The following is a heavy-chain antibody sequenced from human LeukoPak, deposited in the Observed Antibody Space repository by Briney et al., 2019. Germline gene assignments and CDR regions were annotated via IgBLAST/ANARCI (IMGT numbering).Heavy chain of an antibody. CDR2: ISSRSSSI. V-gene: IGHV3-48*02. J-gene: IGHJ4*02. CDR3: VRGATVTSPLDY. D-gene: IGHD4-17*01. CDR1: GFTFSTYS. Sequence: GGSLRLSCAASGFTFSTYSMNWVRQAPGKGLEWVSYISSRSSSISYSFSVKGRFIISRDNAKNSLYLQMNRLRDEDTAVYFCVRGATVTSPLDYWGQGTLVTVSS.